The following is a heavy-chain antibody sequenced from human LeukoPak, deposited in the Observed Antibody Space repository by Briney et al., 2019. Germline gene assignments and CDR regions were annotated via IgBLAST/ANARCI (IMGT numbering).Heavy chain of an antibody. CDR3: ARAYYYDSSGVFDY. Sequence: GGSLRLSCAASGFTFSSYGMHWVRQAPGKGLEWVSVIWYDGSNKYYADSVKGRFTISRDNSKNTLYLQMNSLRAEDTAVYYCARAYYYDSSGVFDYWGQGTLVTVSS. CDR2: IWYDGSNK. CDR1: GFTFSSYG. D-gene: IGHD3-22*01. V-gene: IGHV3-33*01. J-gene: IGHJ4*02.